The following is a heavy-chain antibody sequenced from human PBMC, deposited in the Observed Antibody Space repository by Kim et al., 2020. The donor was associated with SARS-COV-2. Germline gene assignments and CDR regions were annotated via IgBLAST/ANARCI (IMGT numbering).Heavy chain of an antibody. D-gene: IGHD6-6*01. CDR3: ASTLEGDSIAAPPWYYYGMDV. Sequence: GGSLRLSCAASGFTFSSYTMNWVRQAPGKGLEWVSSISSSSSYIYYADSVKGRFTISRDNARNSLYLQMNSLRAEDTAVYYCASTLEGDSIAAPPWYYYGMDVWGQGTTVTFSS. CDR1: GFTFSSYT. J-gene: IGHJ6*02. CDR2: ISSSSSYI. V-gene: IGHV3-21*01.